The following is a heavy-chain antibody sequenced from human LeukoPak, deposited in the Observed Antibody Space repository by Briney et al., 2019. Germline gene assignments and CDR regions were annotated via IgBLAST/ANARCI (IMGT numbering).Heavy chain of an antibody. CDR1: GYTFTSYG. CDR3: ARDRREDGYSAEPFDY. V-gene: IGHV1-18*01. D-gene: IGHD5-24*01. Sequence: WASVKVSCKASGYTFTSYGISWVRQAPGQGLEWMGWISAYNGNTNYAQKLQGRVTMTTDTSTSTAYMELRSLRSDDTAVYYCARDRREDGYSAEPFDYWGQGTLVTVSS. CDR2: ISAYNGNT. J-gene: IGHJ4*02.